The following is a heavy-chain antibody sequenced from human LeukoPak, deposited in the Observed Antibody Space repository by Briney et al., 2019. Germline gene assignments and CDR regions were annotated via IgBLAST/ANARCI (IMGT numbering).Heavy chain of an antibody. V-gene: IGHV1-69*05. D-gene: IGHD3-16*01. CDR2: IIPIFGTA. CDR3: ARVPPPKFGYYYYYMDV. J-gene: IGHJ6*03. CDR1: GGTFSSYA. Sequence: ASVKVSCKASGGTFSSYAISWVRQAPGQGLEWMGGIIPIFGTANYAQKFQGRVTITTDESTSTAYMELSSLRSEDAAVYYCARVPPPKFGYYYYYMDVWGKGTTVTVSS.